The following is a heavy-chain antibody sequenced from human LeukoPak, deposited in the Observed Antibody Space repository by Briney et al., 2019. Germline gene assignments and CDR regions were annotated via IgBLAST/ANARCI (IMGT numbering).Heavy chain of an antibody. V-gene: IGHV1-69*05. J-gene: IGHJ1*01. CDR2: IIPIFGTA. Sequence: SVKVSCKASGGTFSSYAIGWVRQAPGQGLEWMGGIIPIFGTANYAQKFQGRVTITTDESTSTAYMELSSLRSEDTAVYYCASPSRPYDSSGSMFQHWGQGTLVTVSS. CDR3: ASPSRPYDSSGSMFQH. CDR1: GGTFSSYA. D-gene: IGHD3-22*01.